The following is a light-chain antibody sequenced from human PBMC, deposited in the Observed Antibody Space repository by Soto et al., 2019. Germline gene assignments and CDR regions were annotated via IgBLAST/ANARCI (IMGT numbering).Light chain of an antibody. CDR3: AESDDSLKRVV. J-gene: IGLJ2*01. Sequence: QSVLTQAPSVSGTPGQRVSMSCSVNSSNIVSNTINWYQVLPAAAPKLLIYANNQRPSGVPDRFSGSKSGTSASLAISGLQSQDEGDYHCAESDDSLKRVVFGGGTKLTVL. V-gene: IGLV1-44*01. CDR2: ANN. CDR1: SSNIVSNT.